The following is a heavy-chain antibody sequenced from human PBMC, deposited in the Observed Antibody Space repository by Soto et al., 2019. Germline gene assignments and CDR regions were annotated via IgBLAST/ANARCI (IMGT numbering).Heavy chain of an antibody. CDR1: GGSISSYY. CDR3: ARALSSAAGLNFDF. Sequence: PSETLSLTCTVSGGSISSYYWSWIRQPAGKGMEWIGRIHTTDGTNYNPSLKSRVTMSIDTSNNQFSLKLSSLTAADTAVYYSARALSSAAGLNFDFWGQGTLVTVSS. CDR2: IHTTDGT. J-gene: IGHJ4*02. V-gene: IGHV4-4*07. D-gene: IGHD6-13*01.